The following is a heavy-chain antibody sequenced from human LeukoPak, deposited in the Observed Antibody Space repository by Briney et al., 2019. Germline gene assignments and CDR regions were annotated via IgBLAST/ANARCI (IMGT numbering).Heavy chain of an antibody. D-gene: IGHD4-11*01. CDR3: AKGRAYSDSSFDF. V-gene: IGHV3-23*01. CDR2: SSATGGNT. Sequence: PGGSLRLSCAAPGLTFSDYAMSWVRQAPGKGLEWVSGSSATGGNTYSADSVKGRFTLSRDNSKSTLYLQMDSLRAEDTAIYYCAKGRAYSDSSFDFWGQGTLVTVSS. J-gene: IGHJ4*02. CDR1: GLTFSDYA.